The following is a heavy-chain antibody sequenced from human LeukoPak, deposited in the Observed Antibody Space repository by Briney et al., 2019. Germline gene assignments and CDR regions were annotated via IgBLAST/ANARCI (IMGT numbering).Heavy chain of an antibody. CDR3: ASGRGSSSWYGVRYYYMDV. J-gene: IGHJ6*03. D-gene: IGHD6-13*01. V-gene: IGHV1-69*05. CDR2: IIPIFGTA. CDR1: GGTFSSYA. Sequence: ASVKVSCKASGGTFSSYAISWVRQAPGQGLEGMGGIIPIFGTANYAQKFQGRVTITTDESTSTAYMELSSLRSEDTAVYYCASGRGSSSWYGVRYYYMDVWGKETTVTVSS.